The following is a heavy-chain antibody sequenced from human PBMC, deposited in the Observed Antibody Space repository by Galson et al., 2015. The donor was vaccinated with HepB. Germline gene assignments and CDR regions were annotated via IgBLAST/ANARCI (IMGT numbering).Heavy chain of an antibody. CDR1: GFTFDDYA. CDR2: ISWNSGSI. V-gene: IGHV3-9*01. J-gene: IGHJ4*02. D-gene: IGHD3-3*01. Sequence: SLRLSCAASGFTFDDYAMHWVRQAPGKGLEWVSGISWNSGSIGYADSVKGRFTISRDNAKNSLYLQMNSLRAEDTAVYYCARDRQPEWFSSFDYWGQGTLVTVSS. CDR3: ARDRQPEWFSSFDY.